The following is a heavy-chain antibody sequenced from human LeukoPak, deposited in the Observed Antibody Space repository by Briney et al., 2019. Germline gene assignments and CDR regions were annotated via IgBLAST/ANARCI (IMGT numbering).Heavy chain of an antibody. CDR1: GGSISGYY. Sequence: PSETLSLTCSVSGGSISGYYWTWVRQPAGKGVEWIGRVYTSGTTHYNPSLKTRLTMSVDTSKNQFSLKLSSVTAADTAVYYCARLITGTTTAFDIWGQGTMVTVSS. CDR2: VYTSGTT. J-gene: IGHJ3*02. D-gene: IGHD1-7*01. V-gene: IGHV4-4*07. CDR3: ARLITGTTTAFDI.